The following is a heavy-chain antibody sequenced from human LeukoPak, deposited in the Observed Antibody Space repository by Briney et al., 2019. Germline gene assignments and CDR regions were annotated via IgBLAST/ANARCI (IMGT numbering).Heavy chain of an antibody. D-gene: IGHD2-15*01. CDR1: GGSISSYY. J-gene: IGHJ4*02. Sequence: SETLSLTCTVSGGSISSYYWSWIRQPPGMGLEWIGYIYYSGSTNYNPSLKSRVTTSVDTSKNQFSLKLSSVTAADTAVYYCASFTRVAATFDYWGQGTLVTVSS. CDR2: IYYSGST. CDR3: ASFTRVAATFDY. V-gene: IGHV4-59*01.